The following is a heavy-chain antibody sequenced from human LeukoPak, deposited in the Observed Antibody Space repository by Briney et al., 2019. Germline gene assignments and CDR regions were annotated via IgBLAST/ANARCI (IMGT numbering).Heavy chain of an antibody. D-gene: IGHD2-15*01. J-gene: IGHJ4*02. CDR3: ARDGRILGETIDY. CDR1: GYTFTGYY. Sequence: ASVKVSCKASGYTFTGYYMHWVRQAPGQGLEWMGGIIPIFGTANYAQKFQGRVTITADESTSTAYMELSSLRSEDTAVYYCARDGRILGETIDYWGQGTLVTVSS. V-gene: IGHV1-69*13. CDR2: IIPIFGTA.